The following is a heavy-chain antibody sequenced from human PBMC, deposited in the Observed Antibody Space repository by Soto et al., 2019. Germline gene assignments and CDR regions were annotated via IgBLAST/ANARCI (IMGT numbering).Heavy chain of an antibody. J-gene: IGHJ5*02. Sequence: PSETLSLTCTVSGGSISSYYWSWIRQPPGKGLEWIGYIYYSGSTNYNPSLKSRVTISVDTSKNQFSLKLSSVTAADTAVYYCARAVYSYGYLGWFDPWGQGTLVTVSS. D-gene: IGHD5-18*01. V-gene: IGHV4-59*01. CDR2: IYYSGST. CDR3: ARAVYSYGYLGWFDP. CDR1: GGSISSYY.